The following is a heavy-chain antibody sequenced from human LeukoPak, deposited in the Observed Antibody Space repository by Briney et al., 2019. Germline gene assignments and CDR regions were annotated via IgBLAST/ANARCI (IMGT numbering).Heavy chain of an antibody. V-gene: IGHV5-51*07. CDR3: ARSDYYYMDV. Sequence: GESLKISCKGSGYTFTNYWIGWVHQMPGKGLEWTGSIYPGDSDTRYSPSFQGQVTISADKSIGTAYLQWSSLKASDTAMYYCARSDYYYMDVWGEGTTVTVSS. CDR1: GYTFTNYW. J-gene: IGHJ6*03. CDR2: IYPGDSDT.